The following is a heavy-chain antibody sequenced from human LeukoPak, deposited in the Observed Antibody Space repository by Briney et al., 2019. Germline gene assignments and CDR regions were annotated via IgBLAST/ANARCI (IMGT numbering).Heavy chain of an antibody. V-gene: IGHV4-39*01. CDR2: IYYSGST. J-gene: IGHJ3*02. CDR3: ARHPRYCSSNSCYGPDAFDI. D-gene: IGHD2-2*01. CDR1: GGSITTNTDY. Sequence: SETLSLTCTVSGGSITTNTDYWGWVRQPPGKGLEWIGSIYYSGSTYYSPSLKSRVTISVDTSKNRFSLKLTSVTAADTAVYYCARHPRYCSSNSCYGPDAFDIWGQGTMVTVSS.